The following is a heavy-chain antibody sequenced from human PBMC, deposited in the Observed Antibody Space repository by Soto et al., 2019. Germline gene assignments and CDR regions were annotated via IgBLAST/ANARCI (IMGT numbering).Heavy chain of an antibody. CDR3: ARGGSGSPDAYDI. V-gene: IGHV4-31*03. CDR1: GGSISSGGYY. Sequence: SETLSLTCTVSGGSISSGGYYWSWIRQHPGKGLEWIGYIYYSGSTYYNPSLKSRVTISVDTSKNRFSLKLSSVTAADTAVYYCARGGSGSPDAYDIWGQGTMVTVSS. CDR2: IYYSGST. D-gene: IGHD3-22*01. J-gene: IGHJ3*02.